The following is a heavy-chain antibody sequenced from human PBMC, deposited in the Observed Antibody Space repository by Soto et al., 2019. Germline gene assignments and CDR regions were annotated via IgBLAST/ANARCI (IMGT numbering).Heavy chain of an antibody. CDR3: VRDYLLTGFDT. J-gene: IGHJ5*02. V-gene: IGHV4-59*01. Sequence: SETLSLTCTVSNGSIGTYYWTWVRQPPGKGLEWIGYVYYSGSTNYNPSLKSRVGMSIDTSKNQLSQELKSVTAADTATYFCVRDYLLTGFDTWGQGTLVTVSS. D-gene: IGHD3-9*01. CDR2: VYYSGST. CDR1: NGSIGTYY.